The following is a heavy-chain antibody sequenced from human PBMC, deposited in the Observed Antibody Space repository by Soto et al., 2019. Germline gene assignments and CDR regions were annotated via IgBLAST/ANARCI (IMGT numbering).Heavy chain of an antibody. V-gene: IGHV3-30-3*01. CDR1: GFSFSSYA. D-gene: IGHD2-15*01. CDR3: ARDWGYCSGGGCYPKDPADI. Sequence: QVQLVESGGGVVQPGRSLRLSCAASGFSFSSYAMHWVRQAAGKGLEWVAVISYDGSNTLYADSVKGRFTISRDNSKNTMSMQMYSLRAEDTAVYYCARDWGYCSGGGCYPKDPADIWGQGTMVTVSS. J-gene: IGHJ3*02. CDR2: ISYDGSNT.